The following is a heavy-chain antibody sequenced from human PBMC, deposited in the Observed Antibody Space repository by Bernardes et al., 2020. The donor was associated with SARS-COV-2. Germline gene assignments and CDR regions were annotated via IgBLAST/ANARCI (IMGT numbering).Heavy chain of an antibody. V-gene: IGHV1-2*02. J-gene: IGHJ6*02. D-gene: IGHD3-22*01. CDR3: ALPPTNYDGYGMDV. Sequence: ASVKVSCKASGYTFTGYYIHWVRQAPGQGLEWMGWINPNSGGTTYAQKFQGRVTMTRDTSINTAYMELSSLRSDDTAVYYCALPPTNYDGYGMDVWGQGTTVTVSS. CDR1: GYTFTGYY. CDR2: INPNSGGT.